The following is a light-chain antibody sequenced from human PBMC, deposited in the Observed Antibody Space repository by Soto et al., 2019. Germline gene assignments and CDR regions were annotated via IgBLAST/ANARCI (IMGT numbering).Light chain of an antibody. V-gene: IGLV2-14*01. CDR1: SSDVGGYNY. Sequence: QSALTQPASVSGSPGQSITMSCTGSSSDVGGYNYVSWYQQHPGKAPKLMIYEVSNRPSGISNRFSGSKSGNAASLTISGLQAGDEADYYCSSYTSSGTWVFGGGTKVTVL. CDR2: EVS. J-gene: IGLJ3*02. CDR3: SSYTSSGTWV.